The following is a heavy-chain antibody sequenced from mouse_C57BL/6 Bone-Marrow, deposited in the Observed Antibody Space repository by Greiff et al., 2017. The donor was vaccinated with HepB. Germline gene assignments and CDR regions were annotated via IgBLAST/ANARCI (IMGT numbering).Heavy chain of an antibody. CDR2: IYPGSGNT. Sequence: QVQLQQSGAELVRPGASVKLSCKASGYTFTDYYINWVKQRPGQGLEWIARIYPGSGNTYYNEKFKGKATLTAEKSSSTAYMQLSSLTSEDSAVYFCARTYDYGSSYVAWFAYWGQGTLVTVSA. D-gene: IGHD1-1*01. J-gene: IGHJ3*01. V-gene: IGHV1-76*01. CDR3: ARTYDYGSSYVAWFAY. CDR1: GYTFTDYY.